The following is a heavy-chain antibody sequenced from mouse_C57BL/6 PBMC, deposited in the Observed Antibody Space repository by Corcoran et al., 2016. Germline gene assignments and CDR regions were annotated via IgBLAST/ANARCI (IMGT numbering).Heavy chain of an antibody. J-gene: IGHJ1*03. CDR2: ILPGSGST. CDR3: ATFTAWYFDV. Sequence: QVQLQQSGAELMKPGASVKLSCKATGYTFTGYWIEWGKQRPGHGLEWIGEILPGSGSTNYNEKFKGKATFTADTSSNTAYMQLSSLTTEDSAIYYCATFTAWYFDVWGTGTTVTVSS. CDR1: GYTFTGYW. D-gene: IGHD1-2*01. V-gene: IGHV1-9*01.